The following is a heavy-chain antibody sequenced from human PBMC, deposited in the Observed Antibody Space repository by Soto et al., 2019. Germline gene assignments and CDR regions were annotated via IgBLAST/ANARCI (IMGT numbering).Heavy chain of an antibody. CDR1: GGTFSSYA. CDR2: IIPIFGTA. Sequence: ASVKVSCKASGGTFSSYAISWVRQAPGQGLEWMGGIIPIFGTANYAQEFQGRVTITADESTSTAYMELSSLRSEDTAVYYCARGFRYSTYSWFDPWGQGTLVTVSS. D-gene: IGHD6-13*01. V-gene: IGHV1-69*13. J-gene: IGHJ5*02. CDR3: ARGFRYSTYSWFDP.